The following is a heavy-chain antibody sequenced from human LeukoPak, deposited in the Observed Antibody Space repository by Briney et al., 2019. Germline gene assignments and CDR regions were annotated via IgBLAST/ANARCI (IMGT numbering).Heavy chain of an antibody. V-gene: IGHV3-23*01. CDR1: GFTLSSDA. J-gene: IGHJ6*04. CDR2: ISGRGGST. D-gene: IGHD6-19*01. Sequence: GGSLRLSCAASGFTLSSDAMRWVRQAPGKGVEWVSAISGRGGSTYYADSVKGRFTISRDNSKNTLYLQMNSLRAEDTAVYYCAKTRIAVAGMDVWGKGTTVTVSS. CDR3: AKTRIAVAGMDV.